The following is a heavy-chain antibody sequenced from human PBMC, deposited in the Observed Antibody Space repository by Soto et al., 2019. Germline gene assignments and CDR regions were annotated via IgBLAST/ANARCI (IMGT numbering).Heavy chain of an antibody. V-gene: IGHV3-11*06. CDR1: GFTFSDYY. D-gene: IGHD3-22*01. Sequence: GGSLRLSCAASGFTFSDYYMSWIRQAPGKGLEWVSYISSSSSYTDYADSVKGRFTISRDNAKNSLYLQMNSLRAEDTAVCYCARDYYDSSGYYPNSYYYGLDVWAQGTTVTVSS. J-gene: IGHJ6*02. CDR2: ISSSSSYT. CDR3: ARDYYDSSGYYPNSYYYGLDV.